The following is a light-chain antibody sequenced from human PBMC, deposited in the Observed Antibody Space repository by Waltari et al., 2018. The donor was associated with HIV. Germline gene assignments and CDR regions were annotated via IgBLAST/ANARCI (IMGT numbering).Light chain of an antibody. CDR3: QQYTRAPWT. CDR1: QSIDYSY. J-gene: IGKJ1*01. Sequence: ELVLTQSPGTLSLSPGERATLSCRASQSIDYSYLAWYQQRPGQAPRLLIYSASTRAAGIPDRFSGSGSGTDFILTISRLEPEDCAVYYCQQYTRAPWTFGQGTKVEI. CDR2: SAS. V-gene: IGKV3-20*01.